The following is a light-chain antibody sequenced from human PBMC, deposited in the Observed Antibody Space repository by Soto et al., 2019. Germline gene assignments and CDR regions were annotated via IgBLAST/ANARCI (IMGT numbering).Light chain of an antibody. J-gene: IGKJ3*01. Sequence: DIQMTQSPSSLSASVGDRVTITCRASQTIRTSLNWYQQKPGKAPNLLIYAASSLQSGVPSRFGGSGSGTDFTLTISSLQPEDFATYFCQQSYSKPLTFGPGTKVDV. CDR1: QTIRTS. CDR3: QQSYSKPLT. CDR2: AAS. V-gene: IGKV1-39*01.